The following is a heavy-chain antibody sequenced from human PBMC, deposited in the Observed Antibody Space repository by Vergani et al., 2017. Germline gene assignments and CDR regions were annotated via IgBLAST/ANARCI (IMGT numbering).Heavy chain of an antibody. V-gene: IGHV2-5*01. Sequence: QITLKESGPALVKPTQTLTLTCIFSGFSLSPAGVGAGWVRQPPGKALEWLALIYWNDDKRYSPSLKSRLTITTDTPKRHVVLTLTNMDPVDTATYFCAHVWFVEVFFDYWGQGTLVTVSS. J-gene: IGHJ4*02. CDR2: IYWNDDK. D-gene: IGHD3-10*01. CDR1: GFSLSPAGVG. CDR3: AHVWFVEVFFDY.